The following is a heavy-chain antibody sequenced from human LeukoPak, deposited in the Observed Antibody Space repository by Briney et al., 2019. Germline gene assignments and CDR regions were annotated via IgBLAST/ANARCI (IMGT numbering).Heavy chain of an antibody. V-gene: IGHV1-46*01. D-gene: IGHD3-22*01. CDR1: GYTFTSYY. CDR2: INPSGGST. Sequence: GASVKVSCKASGYTFTSYYMHWVRQAPGQGLEWMGIINPSGGSTSYAQKFQGRVTMTRDTSTSTVYMELSSLRSEDTAVYYCAREYDSSGYSLKNFGYWGQGTLVTVSS. J-gene: IGHJ4*02. CDR3: AREYDSSGYSLKNFGY.